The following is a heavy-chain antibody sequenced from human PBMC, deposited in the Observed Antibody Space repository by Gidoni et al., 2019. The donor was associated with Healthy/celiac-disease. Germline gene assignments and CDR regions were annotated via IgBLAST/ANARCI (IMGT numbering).Heavy chain of an antibody. J-gene: IGHJ5*02. V-gene: IGHV1-69*01. Sequence: QVQLVQSGAEVKKPGSSVKVSCKASGGTFSSYAISWVRQAPGQGLEWLGGIIPIFGTANYAQKFQGRVTITADESTSTAYMELSSLRSEDTAVYYCARDGIVVVPAAIRAWFDPWGQGTLVTVSS. D-gene: IGHD2-2*01. CDR3: ARDGIVVVPAAIRAWFDP. CDR2: IIPIFGTA. CDR1: GGTFSSYA.